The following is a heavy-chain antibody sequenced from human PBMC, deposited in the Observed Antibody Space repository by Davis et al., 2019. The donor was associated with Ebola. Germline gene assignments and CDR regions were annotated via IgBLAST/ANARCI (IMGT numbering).Heavy chain of an antibody. D-gene: IGHD2-15*01. CDR3: AIQVVGQTRIFDF. CDR2: LFYTGTT. J-gene: IGHJ4*02. V-gene: IGHV4-39*02. CDR1: GGSIGNSNYY. Sequence: MPSETLSLTCSVSGGSIGNSNYYCSWLRQPPGKGLEWIGSLFYTGTTYFNPSLNSRVAVSVDTSRNHFSLKLSSVTATDTAIYYCAIQVVGQTRIFDFWGQGTLVTVSS.